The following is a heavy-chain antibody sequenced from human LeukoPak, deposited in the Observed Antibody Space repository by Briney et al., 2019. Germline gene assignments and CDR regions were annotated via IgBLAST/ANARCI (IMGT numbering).Heavy chain of an antibody. Sequence: GASVKVSCKASGGTFSSYAISWVRQAPGQGLEWMGGIIPIFGTANYAQKFQGRVTITADESTSTAYMELSSLRSEDTAVYYCARSDRDIVVVPAAMGAYYYYYGMDVWGQGTTVTISS. V-gene: IGHV1-69*13. CDR2: IIPIFGTA. D-gene: IGHD2-2*01. CDR3: ARSDRDIVVVPAAMGAYYYYYGMDV. J-gene: IGHJ6*02. CDR1: GGTFSSYA.